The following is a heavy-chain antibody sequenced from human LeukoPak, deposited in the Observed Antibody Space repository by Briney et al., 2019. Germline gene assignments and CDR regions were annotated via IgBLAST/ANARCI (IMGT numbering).Heavy chain of an antibody. Sequence: PSQNLSLTCTVSGGSISSGSYYWSWIRQPAGKGLEWIGRIYTSGSTNYNPSLKSRVTISVDTSKNQFSLKLSSVTAADTAVYYCARVDDSGSYYYPFDYWGQGTLVTVSS. V-gene: IGHV4-61*02. CDR1: GGSISSGSYY. J-gene: IGHJ4*02. D-gene: IGHD1-26*01. CDR3: ARVDDSGSYYYPFDY. CDR2: IYTSGST.